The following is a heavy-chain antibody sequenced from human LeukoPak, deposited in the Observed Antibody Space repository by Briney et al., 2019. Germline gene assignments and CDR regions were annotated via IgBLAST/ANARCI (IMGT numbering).Heavy chain of an antibody. D-gene: IGHD3-10*01. CDR3: ARFAAGGSYYYYMDV. CDR1: GFTFSSYA. J-gene: IGHJ6*03. Sequence: PGGPLRLSCAASGFTFSSYAKSWVRQPPGKGLEWVSNIGTSSTTIYYADSVKGRFTISRDNAKNSLYLQMNSLRADDTAVYYCARFAAGGSYYYYMDVWGKRTTVTVSS. V-gene: IGHV3-48*01. CDR2: IGTSSTTI.